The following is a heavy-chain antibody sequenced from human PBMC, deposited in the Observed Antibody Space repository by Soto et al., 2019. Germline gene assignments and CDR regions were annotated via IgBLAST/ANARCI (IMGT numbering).Heavy chain of an antibody. V-gene: IGHV4-34*01. CDR2: INHSGST. D-gene: IGHD3-3*01. J-gene: IGHJ6*02. CDR1: GGSLIGYY. Sequence: QVQLQQWGAGLLKPSETLSHTCAVYGGSLIGYYWSWIRQPPGKGLEWIGEINHSGSTNYNPSLKSRVTISVDTSKNQFSLKLSSVTAADTAVYYCARGKNYYDMPYGMDVWGQGTTVTVSS. CDR3: ARGKNYYDMPYGMDV.